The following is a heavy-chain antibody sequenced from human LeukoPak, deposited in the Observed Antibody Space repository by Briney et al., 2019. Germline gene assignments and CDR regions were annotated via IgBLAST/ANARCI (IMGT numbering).Heavy chain of an antibody. CDR3: ARDPQTPYYGMDV. J-gene: IGHJ6*02. D-gene: IGHD2-15*01. CDR2: IYPRDGST. V-gene: IGHV1-46*01. Sequence: ASVKVSCKTSGYTFTSYGISWVRQAPGQGLEWMGMIYPRDGSTSYAQKFQGRVTVTRDTSTSTVHMELSGLRSEDTAVYYCARDPQTPYYGMDVWGQGTTVTVSS. CDR1: GYTFTSYG.